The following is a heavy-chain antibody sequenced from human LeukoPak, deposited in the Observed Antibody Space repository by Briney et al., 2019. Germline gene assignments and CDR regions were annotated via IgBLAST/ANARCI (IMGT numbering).Heavy chain of an antibody. J-gene: IGHJ5*02. V-gene: IGHV4-4*07. CDR2: XXTSGXT. Sequence: SETLXLTCTVSGGSISSYYWXXXXXPAGKXLXXXXXXXTSGXTXYNPSLKXRVXXXXXXSKNQFSLKLSSVTAADTAVYYCARGIQYSSDSFNWFDPWGQGTLVTVSS. CDR1: GGSISSYY. D-gene: IGHD3-22*01. CDR3: ARGIQYSSDSFNWFDP.